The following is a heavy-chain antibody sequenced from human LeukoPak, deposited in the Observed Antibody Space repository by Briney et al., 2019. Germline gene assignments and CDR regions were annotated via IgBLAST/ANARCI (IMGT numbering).Heavy chain of an antibody. CDR1: GGSISSYY. CDR2: IYYSGST. Sequence: SETLSLTCTVSGGSISSYYWSWIRQPPGKGLEWIGYIYYSGSTNYNPSLKSRVTISVDTSKNQFSLKLSSVTAADTAVYYEARDGMYYYDSSGYYYPGAFDIWGQGTMVTVSS. CDR3: ARDGMYYYDSSGYYYPGAFDI. V-gene: IGHV4-59*01. J-gene: IGHJ3*02. D-gene: IGHD3-22*01.